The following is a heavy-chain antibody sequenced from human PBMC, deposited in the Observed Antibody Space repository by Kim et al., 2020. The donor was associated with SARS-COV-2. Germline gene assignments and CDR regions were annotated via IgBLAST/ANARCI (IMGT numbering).Heavy chain of an antibody. CDR2: IYYSGNT. CDR3: NGANYGSGGEFDD. CDR1: GGSIRTSGYY. V-gene: IGHV4-31*03. D-gene: IGHD3-10*01. Sequence: SETLSLTCTVSGGSIRTSGYYWTWIRQYPGKGLEWIGYIYYSGNTNYNPSLKSRVSISLDTSKNQFSLNLASVTAADTAVYYCNGANYGSGGEFDDWGQGALVTVSS. J-gene: IGHJ4*02.